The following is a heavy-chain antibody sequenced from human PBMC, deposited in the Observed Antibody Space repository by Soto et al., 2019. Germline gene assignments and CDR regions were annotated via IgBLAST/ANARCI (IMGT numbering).Heavy chain of an antibody. CDR2: IYPGDSDT. Sequence: GESLKISCNGSGYSFPRYWIGWVRHMPGKGLEWMGIIYPGDSDTRYSPSFQGQVTISADKSISTAYLQWSSLKASDTAMYYCARRRTTGPNYCYYGMDVWGQGTTVTVSS. V-gene: IGHV5-51*01. J-gene: IGHJ6*02. D-gene: IGHD1-1*01. CDR3: ARRRTTGPNYCYYGMDV. CDR1: GYSFPRYW.